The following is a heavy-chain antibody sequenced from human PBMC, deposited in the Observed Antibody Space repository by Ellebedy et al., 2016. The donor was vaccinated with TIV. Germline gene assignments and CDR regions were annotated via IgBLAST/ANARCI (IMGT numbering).Heavy chain of an antibody. CDR1: GYTFTSYY. CDR2: INPNSGGT. V-gene: IGHV1-2*04. Sequence: ASVKVSCXASGYTFTSYYMHWVRQAPGQGLEWMGWINPNSGGTNYAQKFQNWVTMTRDTSISTAYMELTRLRYDDTAVYYCARSAVAATTHNYYYVMDVWGQGTTVTVSS. J-gene: IGHJ6*02. CDR3: ARSAVAATTHNYYYVMDV. D-gene: IGHD6-19*01.